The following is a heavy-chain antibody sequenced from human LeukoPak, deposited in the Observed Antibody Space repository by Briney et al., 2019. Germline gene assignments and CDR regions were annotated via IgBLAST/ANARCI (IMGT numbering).Heavy chain of an antibody. V-gene: IGHV3-30*04. D-gene: IGHD1-26*01. J-gene: IGHJ4*02. CDR2: MSNDGN. CDR1: GFTFSSYT. CDR3: ARDGGGGGSYPDY. Sequence: PGGSLRLSCAASGFTFSSYTMHWVRQAPGKGLEWVAVMSNDGNYYADSKKGRFTISRDNSKNTLYLQMNSLRPEDTAVYYCARDGGGGGSYPDYWGQGTLVTVSS.